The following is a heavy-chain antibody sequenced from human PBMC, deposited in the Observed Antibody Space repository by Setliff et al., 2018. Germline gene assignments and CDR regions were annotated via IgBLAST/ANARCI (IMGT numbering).Heavy chain of an antibody. D-gene: IGHD6-6*01. Sequence: SETLSLTCTVSGFSINSGTHFWGWIRQPPGKGLEWIGYIYYSGSTNYNPSLKSRVTISIDTSKDQFSLKLISMTAADTAVYYCARGRNIAARLLDSWGQGTLVTVSS. CDR3: ARGRNIAARLLDS. CDR1: GFSINSGTHF. J-gene: IGHJ4*02. CDR2: IYYSGST. V-gene: IGHV4-61*05.